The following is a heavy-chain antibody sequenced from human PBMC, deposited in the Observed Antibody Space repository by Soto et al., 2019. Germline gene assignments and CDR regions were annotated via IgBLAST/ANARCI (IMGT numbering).Heavy chain of an antibody. J-gene: IGHJ4*02. V-gene: IGHV3-30*18. CDR1: GFTFSAFA. Sequence: QVQMVESGGGVAQPGGSLRLSCAVSGFTFSAFAMYWVRQAPGKGLEWVALISYDGRNEDYAESVRGRFTISRDNSKNTLYLDMNSLSAEDSAVYFCAEGVVREPAYFADWGQGTLVTVSS. CDR2: ISYDGRNE. CDR3: AEGVVREPAYFAD. D-gene: IGHD3-10*01.